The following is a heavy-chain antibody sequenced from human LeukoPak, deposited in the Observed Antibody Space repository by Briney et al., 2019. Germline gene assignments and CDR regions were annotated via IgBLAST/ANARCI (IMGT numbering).Heavy chain of an antibody. J-gene: IGHJ4*02. V-gene: IGHV3-30*04. Sequence: GGSLRLSCAASGFTFSSYAMHWVRQAPGKGLEWVAVISYDGSNKYYADSVKGRFTISRDNSKNALYLQMNSLRAEDTAVYYCARGGYYFDYWGQGTLVTVSS. CDR2: ISYDGSNK. D-gene: IGHD3-16*01. CDR3: ARGGYYFDY. CDR1: GFTFSSYA.